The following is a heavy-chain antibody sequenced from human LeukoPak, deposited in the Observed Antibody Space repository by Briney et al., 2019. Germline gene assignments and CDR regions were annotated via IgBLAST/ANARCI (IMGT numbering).Heavy chain of an antibody. CDR3: ARTAARRFDY. V-gene: IGHV1-46*01. J-gene: IGHJ4*02. D-gene: IGHD6-6*01. CDR1: GYTFPSYF. Sequence: ASVKVSCKASGYTFPSYFMHWVRQAPGQGLEWMGIINPTGGSTTYAQKFQGRVTMTRDTSTSTVYMELSSLRSDDTAVYYCARTAARRFDYWGQGTPVTVSS. CDR2: INPTGGST.